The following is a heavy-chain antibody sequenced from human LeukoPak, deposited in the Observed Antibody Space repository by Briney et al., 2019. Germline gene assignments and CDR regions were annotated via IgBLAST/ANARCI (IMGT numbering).Heavy chain of an antibody. CDR1: GDSISTGGYY. Sequence: SQTLSLTCTVSGDSISTGGYYWAWIRQHRERGLEWIGYIYYSGSTHYNPSLQSRVTISVDTSKNQFSLNMNSVTAADTAVYYCARVIVVVPIGVYHYYAMDVWGQGTTVTVSS. CDR3: ARVIVVVPIGVYHYYAMDV. D-gene: IGHD2-2*01. V-gene: IGHV4-31*03. J-gene: IGHJ6*02. CDR2: IYYSGST.